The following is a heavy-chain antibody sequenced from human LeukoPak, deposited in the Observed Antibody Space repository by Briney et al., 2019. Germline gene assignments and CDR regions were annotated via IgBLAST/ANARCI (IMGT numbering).Heavy chain of an antibody. Sequence: GGFLRLSCAASGFTFDDYAIHWVRQALGKGLEWVSGISWNSGTIGYADSVKGRFTISRDNAKNSLYLQMNSLRAEDTALYYCAKDRSGSYFDAFDIWGQGTMVTVSS. J-gene: IGHJ3*02. CDR2: ISWNSGTI. V-gene: IGHV3-9*01. D-gene: IGHD1-26*01. CDR1: GFTFDDYA. CDR3: AKDRSGSYFDAFDI.